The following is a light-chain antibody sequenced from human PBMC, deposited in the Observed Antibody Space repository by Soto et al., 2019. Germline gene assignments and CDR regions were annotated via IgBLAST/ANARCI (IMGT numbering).Light chain of an antibody. J-gene: IGKJ2*01. CDR1: ESISNY. CDR2: DAS. CDR3: QQRRDWPPKYT. Sequence: EIVLTQSPATLSLAQGERATLSCRASESISNYLAWYQRKPGQAPRLLIYDASRRATGIPGRFSGSGSGTDFTLTISSLEPEDFAVYYCQQRRDWPPKYTFGQGTKLEIK. V-gene: IGKV3-11*01.